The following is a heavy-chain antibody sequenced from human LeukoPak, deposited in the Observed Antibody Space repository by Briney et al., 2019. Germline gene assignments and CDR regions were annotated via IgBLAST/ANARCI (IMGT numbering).Heavy chain of an antibody. J-gene: IGHJ4*02. D-gene: IGHD6-19*01. CDR2: ISAYNGNT. CDR3: ARMRWLVPGPYCFDY. V-gene: IGHV1-18*01. Sequence: GASVKVSCKASGYTFTSYGISWVRQAPGQGLEWMGWISAYNGNTNYAQKLQGRVTMTTDTSTSTAYMELRSLRSDDTAVYYCARMRWLVPGPYCFDYWGQGTLVTVSS. CDR1: GYTFTSYG.